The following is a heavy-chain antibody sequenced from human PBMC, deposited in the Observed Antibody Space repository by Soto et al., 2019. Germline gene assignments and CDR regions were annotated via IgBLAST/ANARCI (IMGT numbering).Heavy chain of an antibody. CDR2: IYYSGST. CDR3: ARVPGSYWADYYYGMDV. D-gene: IGHD1-26*01. V-gene: IGHV4-59*01. CDR1: GGSISRYY. Sequence: SETLSLTCTVSGGSISRYYWNWIRQPPGKGLEWIGYIYYSGSTNYNPSLKSRVTISVDTSKNQFSLKLSSVTAADTAVYYCARVPGSYWADYYYGMDVWGQGTTVTVSS. J-gene: IGHJ6*02.